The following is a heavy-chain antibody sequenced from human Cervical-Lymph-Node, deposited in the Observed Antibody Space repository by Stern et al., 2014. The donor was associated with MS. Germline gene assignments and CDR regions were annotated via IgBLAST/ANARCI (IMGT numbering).Heavy chain of an antibody. Sequence: QMQLVQSGAEVKRPGSPVRAPAKASGETFSTSLITWVRQAPGQGPEWRGGILPIFGNPTYDRGSQGRVTITADESTTTASMELSSLRSDDTAVYYCASGVGGSHYFDYWGQGTLVTVSS. CDR2: ILPIFGNP. CDR3: ASGVGGSHYFDY. V-gene: IGHV1-69*01. CDR1: GETFSTSL. D-gene: IGHD3-16*01. J-gene: IGHJ4*02.